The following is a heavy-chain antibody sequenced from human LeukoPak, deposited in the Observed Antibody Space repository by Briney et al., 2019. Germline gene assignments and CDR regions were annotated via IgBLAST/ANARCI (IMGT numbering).Heavy chain of an antibody. CDR2: ISGGGSDT. J-gene: IGHJ4*02. Sequence: QPGGSLRLSCAVSGFTFRGHGMRWVRQVPGKGVEWVASISGGGSDTYSEDAVKGGFTISRDNYKSTLSLQMNSLRAEDTAVYYCAKGGAYGSGSYCDYWSQGTLVSVSS. CDR3: AKGGAYGSGSYCDY. CDR1: GFTFRGHG. V-gene: IGHV3-23*02. D-gene: IGHD3-10*01.